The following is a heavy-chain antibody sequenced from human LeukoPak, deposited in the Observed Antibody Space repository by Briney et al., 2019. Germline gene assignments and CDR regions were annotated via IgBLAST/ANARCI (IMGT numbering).Heavy chain of an antibody. Sequence: SETLSLTCTVSGYSISSGYYWGWIRPSPGKGLEWIGSIYHGGSTYYNPSLRSRVIVSVDTSKNHFSLKMSSVTAADTAVYYCARDLASCAGDCYSDGFDYWGQGTLVTVSS. D-gene: IGHD2-21*02. V-gene: IGHV4-38-2*02. CDR3: ARDLASCAGDCYSDGFDY. CDR1: GYSISSGYY. CDR2: IYHGGST. J-gene: IGHJ4*02.